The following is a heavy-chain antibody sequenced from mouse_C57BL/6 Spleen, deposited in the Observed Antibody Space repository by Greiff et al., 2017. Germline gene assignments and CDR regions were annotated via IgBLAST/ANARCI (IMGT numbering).Heavy chain of an antibody. J-gene: IGHJ2*01. D-gene: IGHD2-3*01. CDR2: IDPSDSYT. Sequence: VQLQQPGAELVMPGASVKLSCKASGYTFTSYWMHWVKQRPGQGLEWIGEIDPSDSYTNYNQKFKGKSTLTVDKSSSTAYMQLSSLTSEDSAVYYCARSDGYYGDYWGQGTTLTVSS. CDR1: GYTFTSYW. V-gene: IGHV1-69*01. CDR3: ARSDGYYGDY.